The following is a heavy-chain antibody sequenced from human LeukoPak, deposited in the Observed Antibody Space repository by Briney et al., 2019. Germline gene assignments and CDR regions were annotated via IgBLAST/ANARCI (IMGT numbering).Heavy chain of an antibody. CDR3: ARFLYCSSISCYSQYSYYYMDV. CDR2: ISGYNGNT. V-gene: IGHV1-18*01. Sequence: GASVKVSCKASGYTFSSYAISWVRQAPGQGLEWMGWISGYNGNTKYAPKFQGRVTMTIDKYTSKASMELRSLRSDDTAVYYCARFLYCSSISCYSQYSYYYMDVWGKGTTVIVSS. J-gene: IGHJ6*03. D-gene: IGHD2-2*01. CDR1: GYTFSSYA.